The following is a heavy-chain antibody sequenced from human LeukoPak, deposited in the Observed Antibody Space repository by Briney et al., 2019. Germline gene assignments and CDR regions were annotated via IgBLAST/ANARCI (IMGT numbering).Heavy chain of an antibody. CDR3: ASTGPGGY. D-gene: IGHD1-14*01. V-gene: IGHV4-59*11. Sequence: SETLSLTYTVSGASISSHFWNWIRQPPGKGLEWIGYIHYTGGTKYNPSLRSRVSMSMDSSKNHFSLRLTSVTAADTAVYYCASTGPGGYWGQGILVTVSS. J-gene: IGHJ4*02. CDR2: IHYTGGT. CDR1: GASISSHF.